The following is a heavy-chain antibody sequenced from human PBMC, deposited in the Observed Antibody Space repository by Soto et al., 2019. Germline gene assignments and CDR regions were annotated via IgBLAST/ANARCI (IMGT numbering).Heavy chain of an antibody. D-gene: IGHD2-15*01. J-gene: IGHJ4*02. CDR1: GFTFSSYG. CDR3: AKEGCSGGICYGFDY. V-gene: IGHV3-30*18. Sequence: QVQLVESGGGVVQPGRSLRLSCAASGFTFSSYGMHWVRQAPGKGLEWVAVMSWDGSDEDYEETVKGRFTVSRDNSRNTMYLQINSMRPEDTAVSYCAKEGCSGGICYGFDYWGQGTLVTVSS. CDR2: MSWDGSDE.